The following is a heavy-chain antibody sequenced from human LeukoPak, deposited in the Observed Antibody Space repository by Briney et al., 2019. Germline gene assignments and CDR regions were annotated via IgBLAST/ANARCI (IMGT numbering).Heavy chain of an antibody. V-gene: IGHV5-51*01. D-gene: IGHD3-22*01. CDR1: GYSFTNYW. CDR2: IYPADSDT. CDR3: ARVGYYYVSGGFYAQPFDF. Sequence: GESLKISCKVSGYSFTNYWIGCVRQMPGKGLEWMGIIYPADSDTRYRPSFQGQVTMSADESISTAYLQWSSLKASDTAIYYCARVGYYYVSGGFYAQPFDFWGQGTLVTVSS. J-gene: IGHJ4*02.